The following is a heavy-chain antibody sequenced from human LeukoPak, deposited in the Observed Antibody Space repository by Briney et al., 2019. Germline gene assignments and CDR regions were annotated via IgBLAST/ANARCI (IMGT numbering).Heavy chain of an antibody. D-gene: IGHD1-26*01. V-gene: IGHV3-48*02. CDR1: GFTFSSYS. Sequence: GGSRGLSCAASGFTFSSYSMNWVRQAPGKGLEWVSYISSSSSTIYYTDSVKGRFTISRDNAKNSLYLQMNSLRDEDTAVYYCARDASYSGSYYGIGYWGQGTLVTVSS. CDR2: ISSSSSTI. J-gene: IGHJ4*02. CDR3: ARDASYSGSYYGIGY.